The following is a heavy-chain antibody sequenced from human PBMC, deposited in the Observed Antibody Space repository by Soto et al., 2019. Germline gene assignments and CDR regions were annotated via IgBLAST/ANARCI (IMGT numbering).Heavy chain of an antibody. CDR2: IFYLGSS. CDR3: RSSTSCYDESCVDV. CDR1: GDSIISSDFY. D-gene: IGHD2-2*01. V-gene: IGHV4-39*01. Sequence: SETLSLTCTVSGDSIISSDFYWGWVRQPPGKGLEWIGSIFYLGSSYYNPSLKSRVTMSVDTSKNQFSLRLRSVTAADTAMYYCRSSTSCYDESCVDVWGQGTMVTVSS. J-gene: IGHJ6*02.